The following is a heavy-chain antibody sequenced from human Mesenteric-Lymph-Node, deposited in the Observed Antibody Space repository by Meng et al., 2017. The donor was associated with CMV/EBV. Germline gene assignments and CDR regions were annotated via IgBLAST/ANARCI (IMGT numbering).Heavy chain of an antibody. CDR3: ARDARRIFGVAKGAFDI. Sequence: SVKVSCKASGYTFTGYYMHWVRQAPGQGLEWMGWINPNSGGTNYAQKFQGRVTMTRDTSTNTVYMELSSLRSEDTAVYYCARDARRIFGVAKGAFDIWGQGTMVTVSS. CDR2: INPNSGGT. CDR1: GYTFTGYY. V-gene: IGHV1-2*02. D-gene: IGHD3-3*01. J-gene: IGHJ3*02.